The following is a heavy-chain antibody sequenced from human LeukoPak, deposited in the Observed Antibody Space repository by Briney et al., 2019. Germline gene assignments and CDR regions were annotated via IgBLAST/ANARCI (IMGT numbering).Heavy chain of an antibody. V-gene: IGHV4-34*01. CDR2: INHSGDT. Sequence: PSETLSLTCAVYGGSFSDYYWSWIRQPPGKGLEWIGEINHSGDTKYNPSLKSRVTISVDTSKNQFSLKVSSVTAADTAVYYCARIQLWPLHYFDYWGQGTLVTVPS. CDR1: GGSFSDYY. D-gene: IGHD5-18*01. J-gene: IGHJ4*02. CDR3: ARIQLWPLHYFDY.